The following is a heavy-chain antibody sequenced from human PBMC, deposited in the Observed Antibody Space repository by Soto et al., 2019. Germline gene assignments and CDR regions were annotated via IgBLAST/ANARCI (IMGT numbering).Heavy chain of an antibody. CDR1: GGSISSYY. CDR3: ARVDGATTLYYYYYYYMDV. J-gene: IGHJ6*03. CDR2: IYYSGST. Sequence: SETLSLTCTVSGGSISSYYWSWIRQPPGKGLEWIGYIYYSGSTNYNPSLKSRVTISVDTSKNQFSLKLSSVTAADTAMYYCARVDGATTLYYYYYYYMDVWGKGTTVTVSS. D-gene: IGHD5-12*01. V-gene: IGHV4-59*01.